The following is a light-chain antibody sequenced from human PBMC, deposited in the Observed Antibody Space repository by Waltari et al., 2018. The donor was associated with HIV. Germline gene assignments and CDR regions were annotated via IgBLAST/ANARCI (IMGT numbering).Light chain of an antibody. J-gene: IGKJ1*01. CDR1: QSISGL. CDR3: QQYNSYPWT. Sequence: DIQMTQSPATLSASVGDRVTITCRDSQSISGLLAWYQQKPGKVPKLLIYKASSLESGVPSRFSGSGSGTEFTLTISSLQPDDFATYYCQQYNSYPWTFGQGTKVAIK. V-gene: IGKV1-5*03. CDR2: KAS.